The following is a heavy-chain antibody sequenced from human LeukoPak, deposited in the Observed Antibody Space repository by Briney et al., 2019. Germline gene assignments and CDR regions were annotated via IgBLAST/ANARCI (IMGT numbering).Heavy chain of an antibody. D-gene: IGHD5-24*01. CDR2: ISRSGGST. J-gene: IGHJ3*02. CDR3: ARWGVGWLQFSDAFDI. CDR1: GLTFSSYA. V-gene: IGHV3-23*01. Sequence: PGGSLRLSCAASGLTFSSYAMTWVRQAPGKGLEWVSAISRSGGSTNYADSVKGRFTISRDNSKNTVYLQMSSLRAEDTAVYYCARWGVGWLQFSDAFDIWGQGTMVTVSS.